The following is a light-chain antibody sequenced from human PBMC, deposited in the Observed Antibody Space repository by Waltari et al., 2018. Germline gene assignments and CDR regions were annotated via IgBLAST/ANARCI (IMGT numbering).Light chain of an antibody. V-gene: IGLV2-14*01. CDR1: SSAVGFYTY. Sequence: QSALTQPASVSGSPGQSITIPCTGTSSAVGFYTYVSWYQQHPGKAPKLRIYDVSERPSGVSNRFSGSKSGNTASLTISGLQAEDEADYYCNSYAGSSSWVFGGGTKLTVL. CDR3: NSYAGSSSWV. CDR2: DVS. J-gene: IGLJ3*02.